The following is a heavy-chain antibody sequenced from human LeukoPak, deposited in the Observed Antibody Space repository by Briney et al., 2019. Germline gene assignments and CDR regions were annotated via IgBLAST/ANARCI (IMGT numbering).Heavy chain of an antibody. D-gene: IGHD2-2*01. CDR3: ARDRCSSTSCYVSYHYYYYMDV. V-gene: IGHV1-69*13. CDR2: IIPIFGTA. J-gene: IGHJ6*03. Sequence: SVKVSCKASGGTFSSYAISWVRQAPGKGLEWMGGIIPIFGTANYAQKFQGRVTITADESTSTAYMELSSLRSEDTAVYYCARDRCSSTSCYVSYHYYYYMDVRGKGTTVTVSS. CDR1: GGTFSSYA.